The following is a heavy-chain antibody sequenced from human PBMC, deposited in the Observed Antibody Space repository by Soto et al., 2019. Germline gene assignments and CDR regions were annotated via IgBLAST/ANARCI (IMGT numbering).Heavy chain of an antibody. J-gene: IGHJ6*02. D-gene: IGHD3-16*01. Sequence: GGSLRLSCAASGFTFSSYSMNWVRQAPGKGLEWVSSISSSSSYIHYADSVKGRFTISRDNAKNSLYLQMNSLRAEDTAVYYCARDLRPRQGGDGMDVWGQGTTVTVSS. CDR2: ISSSSSYI. CDR1: GFTFSSYS. CDR3: ARDLRPRQGGDGMDV. V-gene: IGHV3-21*01.